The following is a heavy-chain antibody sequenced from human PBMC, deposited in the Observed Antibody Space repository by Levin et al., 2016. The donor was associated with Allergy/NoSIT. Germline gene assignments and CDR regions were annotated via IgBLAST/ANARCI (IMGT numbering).Heavy chain of an antibody. D-gene: IGHD2-2*02. CDR1: GGSFSGYY. CDR2: INHSGST. Sequence: SETLSLTCAVYGGSFSGYYWSWIRQPPGKGLAWIGEINHSGSTNYNPSLQSRLTISVDTSKNQFSLKLNSVTAADTAVYYCATRRKETIKYRSSISRYTAKHAFDIWGQGTMVTVSS. CDR3: ATRRKETIKYRSSISRYTAKHAFDI. J-gene: IGHJ3*02. V-gene: IGHV4-34*01.